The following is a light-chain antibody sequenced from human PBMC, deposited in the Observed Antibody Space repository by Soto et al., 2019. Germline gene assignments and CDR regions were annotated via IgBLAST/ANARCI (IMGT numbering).Light chain of an antibody. Sequence: DIQMTQSPSTLSASVGDRVTITCRASQSVTNWLAWYQQKPGKAPKLLIYDASNLETGVPSRFSGSGSGTEFTLTINSLQPDDFATYYCQQYHSYSYTFGQGTRLDI. CDR1: QSVTNW. J-gene: IGKJ2*01. V-gene: IGKV1-5*01. CDR3: QQYHSYSYT. CDR2: DAS.